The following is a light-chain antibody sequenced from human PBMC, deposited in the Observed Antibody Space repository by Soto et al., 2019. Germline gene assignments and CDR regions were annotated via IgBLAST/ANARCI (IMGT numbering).Light chain of an antibody. CDR1: QGLSTY. V-gene: IGKV1-5*03. J-gene: IGKJ1*01. CDR2: KAS. Sequence: DIHMTQSPSSVSASVGCRFTITCRASQGLSTYLAWYQQKPRKAPELLILKASSLESGVPSRLSGSGSGTCFTLTISSRQPDDSATYYCQEYNSYWTFGQGTKVDI. CDR3: QEYNSYWT.